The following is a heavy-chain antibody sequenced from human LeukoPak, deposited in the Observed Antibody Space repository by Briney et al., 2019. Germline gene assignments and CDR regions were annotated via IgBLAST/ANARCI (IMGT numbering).Heavy chain of an antibody. Sequence: SETLSLTCTVSGGSISSYYWSWIRQPAGKGLEWIGRIYRSGSTNYNPSLKSRVTMSVDTSKNQFSLKLSSVTTTDTAVYYCARILDSAWGELCYWGQGTLVTVSS. V-gene: IGHV4-4*07. D-gene: IGHD6-19*01. CDR2: IYRSGST. CDR3: ARILDSAWGELCY. CDR1: GGSISSYY. J-gene: IGHJ4*02.